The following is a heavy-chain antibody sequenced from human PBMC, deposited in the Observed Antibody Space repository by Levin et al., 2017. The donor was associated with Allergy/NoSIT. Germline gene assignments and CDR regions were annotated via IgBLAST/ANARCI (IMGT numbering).Heavy chain of an antibody. CDR1: GFTFSSYW. V-gene: IGHV3-74*01. J-gene: IGHJ3*02. D-gene: IGHD2-2*01. CDR2: INSDGSST. Sequence: GGSLRLSCAASGFTFSSYWMHWVRQAPGKGLVWVSRINSDGSSTSYADSVKGRFTISRDNAKNTLYLQMNSLRAEDTAVYYCAREGLVVVPAAIRNDAFDIWGQGTMVTVSS. CDR3: AREGLVVVPAAIRNDAFDI.